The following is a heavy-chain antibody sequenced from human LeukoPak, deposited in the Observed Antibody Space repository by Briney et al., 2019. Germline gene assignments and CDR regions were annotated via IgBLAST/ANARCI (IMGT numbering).Heavy chain of an antibody. CDR1: GFTVSDNY. Sequence: GGSLRLTCAASGFTVSDNYMSWVRQAPGKGLEWVSVIYSGGGTYYSHSVKGRFTISRDNSKNTLYLQMNTLRVEDTAVYYCVRDEGFHGSGSNWGPGTLVTVSS. V-gene: IGHV3-66*01. CDR2: IYSGGGT. CDR3: VRDEGFHGSGSN. D-gene: IGHD3-10*01. J-gene: IGHJ4*02.